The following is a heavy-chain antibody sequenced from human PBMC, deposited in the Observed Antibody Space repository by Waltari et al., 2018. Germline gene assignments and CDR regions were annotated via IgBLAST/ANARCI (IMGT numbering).Heavy chain of an antibody. J-gene: IGHJ3*02. CDR3: ASEQLLLGAFDI. V-gene: IGHV4-59*01. CDR2: IYYSGST. Sequence: QVQLQESGPGLVKPSETLSLTCTVSGGSISSYYWSWIRQPPGKGLEWIGYIYYSGSTNYNPSLKSRVTISVDTSKNQFSLKLSSVTAADTAVYYCASEQLLLGAFDIWGQGTMVTVSS. CDR1: GGSISSYY. D-gene: IGHD2-15*01.